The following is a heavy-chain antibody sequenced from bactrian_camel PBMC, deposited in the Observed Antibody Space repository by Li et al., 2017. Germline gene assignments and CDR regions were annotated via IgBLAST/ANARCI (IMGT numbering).Heavy chain of an antibody. J-gene: IGHJ4*01. D-gene: IGHD6*01. CDR1: GFTFSSCY. CDR3: VADAGGAYCDGDLRPGYGH. V-gene: IGHV3-2*01. Sequence: HVQLVESGGGLVQPGGSLRLSCAASGFTFSSCYMSWVRQAPGKGLEWVSSVYSDGTNTYYADSVKGRFTISQDIAKKMLYLQMNDLKAEDTATYYCVADAGGAYCDGDLRPGYGHWGQGTQVTVS. CDR2: VYSDGTNT.